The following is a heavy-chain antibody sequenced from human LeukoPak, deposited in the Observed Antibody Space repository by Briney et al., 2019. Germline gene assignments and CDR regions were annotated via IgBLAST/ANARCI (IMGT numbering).Heavy chain of an antibody. CDR2: TKYRSKLYN. D-gene: IGHD6-19*01. Sequence: SQTLSLTCAISGDDVSGNIVGWNWIRQSQPRGLEWLVRTKYRSKLYNDYAVEVRSRISTNPDTCKHRFSLQLDSVTPEDTAVYYCARGSSGSFDYWGQGTLVTVSS. CDR3: ARGSSGSFDY. CDR1: GDDVSGNIVG. J-gene: IGHJ4*02. V-gene: IGHV6-1*01.